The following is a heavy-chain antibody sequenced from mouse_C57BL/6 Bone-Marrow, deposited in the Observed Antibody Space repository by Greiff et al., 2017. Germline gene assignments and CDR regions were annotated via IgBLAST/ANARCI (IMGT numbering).Heavy chain of an antibody. D-gene: IGHD2-3*01. J-gene: IGHJ4*01. CDR2: IDPSDSYT. CDR1: GYTFTSYW. CDR3: ARSGDGYPYAMDY. V-gene: IGHV1-69*01. Sequence: QQPGAELVMPGASVKLSCKASGYTFTSYWMHWVKQRPGQGLEWIGEIDPSDSYTNYNQKFKGKSTLTVDKSSSTAYMQLSSLTSEDSAVYYCARSGDGYPYAMDYWGQGTSVTVSS.